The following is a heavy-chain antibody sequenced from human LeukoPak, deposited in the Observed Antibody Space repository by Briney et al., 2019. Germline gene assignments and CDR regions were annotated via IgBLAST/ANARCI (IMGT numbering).Heavy chain of an antibody. D-gene: IGHD3-22*01. CDR2: INPSGGST. CDR3: AGGESYDSSGYCFDY. V-gene: IGHV1-46*01. Sequence: ASVKVSCKASGYTFTSYYMHWVRQAPGQGLEWMGIINPSGGSTSCAQKFQGRVTMTRDTSTSTVYMELSSLRSEDTAVYYCAGGESYDSSGYCFDYWGQGTLVTVSS. CDR1: GYTFTSYY. J-gene: IGHJ4*02.